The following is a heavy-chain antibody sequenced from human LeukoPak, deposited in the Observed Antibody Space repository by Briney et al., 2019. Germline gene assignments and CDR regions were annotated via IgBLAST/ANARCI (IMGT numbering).Heavy chain of an antibody. Sequence: PGGSLRLSCAASGFTFSNYYMSWVRQAPGKGLEWVANIKEDGSAKYYMDSVKGRFTISRDNAKNSLYLQMNSLRAEDTAVYYCARDSGSYWTYYFDYWGQGTLVTVSS. CDR3: ARDSGSYWTYYFDY. V-gene: IGHV3-7*01. D-gene: IGHD1-26*01. J-gene: IGHJ4*02. CDR1: GFTFSNYY. CDR2: IKEDGSAK.